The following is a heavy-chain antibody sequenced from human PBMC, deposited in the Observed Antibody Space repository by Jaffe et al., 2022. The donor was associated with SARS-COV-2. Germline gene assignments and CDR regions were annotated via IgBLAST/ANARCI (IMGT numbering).Heavy chain of an antibody. J-gene: IGHJ3*02. V-gene: IGHV3-21*01. D-gene: IGHD3-10*01. Sequence: EVQLVESGGGLVKPGGSLRLSCAASGFTFSSYSMNWVRQAPGKGLEWVSSISSSSSYIYYADSVKGRFTISRDNAKNSLYLQMNSLRAEDTAVYYCARDSNYYGSVQDAFDIWGQGTMVTVSS. CDR1: GFTFSSYS. CDR3: ARDSNYYGSVQDAFDI. CDR2: ISSSSSYI.